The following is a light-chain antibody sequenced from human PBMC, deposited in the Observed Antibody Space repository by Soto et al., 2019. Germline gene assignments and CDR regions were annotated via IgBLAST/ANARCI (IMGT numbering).Light chain of an antibody. J-gene: IGKJ1*01. CDR2: AAS. Sequence: DIQMTQSPSSLSASVGDRVTITCRASQTISNYLNWYQQKPGKAPVLLIFAASSLQSGVPSRFSGSRSGRNFTLAISSLQPADSAIYYCQQTYSVPPTFGRGNKVEI. CDR1: QTISNY. V-gene: IGKV1-39*01. CDR3: QQTYSVPPT.